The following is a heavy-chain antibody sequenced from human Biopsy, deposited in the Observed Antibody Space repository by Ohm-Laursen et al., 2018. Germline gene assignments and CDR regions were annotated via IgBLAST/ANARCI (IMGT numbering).Heavy chain of an antibody. Sequence: SETLSLTCAVSGYSVTNDYYWGWIRQPPGKGLEWIGNIYYDGITYYNPSLKSRVAMSVDTSKNQFSLRLTSVTAADTAVYYCARDRGYYSDRTVPGYFDLWGRGTLVTVSS. V-gene: IGHV4-38-2*02. CDR2: IYYDGIT. CDR1: GYSVTNDYY. J-gene: IGHJ2*01. CDR3: ARDRGYYSDRTVPGYFDL. D-gene: IGHD3-22*01.